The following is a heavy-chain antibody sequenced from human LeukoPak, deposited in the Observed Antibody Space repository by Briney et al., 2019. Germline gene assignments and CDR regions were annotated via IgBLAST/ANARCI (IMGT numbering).Heavy chain of an antibody. V-gene: IGHV3-7*01. CDR2: INQDGSEK. CDR1: GFTFSSYW. CDR3: AREYYYDSSGYGSFGY. Sequence: GGSLRLSCAASGFTFSSYWMSWVRQAPGKGLEWVANINQDGSEKYYVDSVKGRFTISRDNAKNSLYPQMNSLRAEDTAMYYCAREYYYDSSGYGSFGYWGQGTLVTVSS. D-gene: IGHD3-22*01. J-gene: IGHJ4*02.